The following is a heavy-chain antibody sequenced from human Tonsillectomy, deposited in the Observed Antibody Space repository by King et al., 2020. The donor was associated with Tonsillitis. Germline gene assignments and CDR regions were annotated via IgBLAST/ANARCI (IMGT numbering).Heavy chain of an antibody. V-gene: IGHV4-39*07. CDR3: ARGVVVLPAALSSRNAFDI. J-gene: IGHJ3*02. CDR2: IYYSGST. Sequence: QLQESGPGLVKPSETLSLTCTVSGGSISSSSYYWGWIRQPPGKGLEWIGSIYYSGSTYYNPSLKSRVTISVDTSKNQFSLKLSSVTAADTAVYYCARGVVVLPAALSSRNAFDIWGQGTMVTVSS. CDR1: GGSISSSSYY. D-gene: IGHD2-2*01.